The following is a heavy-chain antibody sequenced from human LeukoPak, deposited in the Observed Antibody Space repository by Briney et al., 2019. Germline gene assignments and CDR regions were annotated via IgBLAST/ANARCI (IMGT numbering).Heavy chain of an antibody. Sequence: SETLSLTCTVSGGSINSYYWTRIRQPPGKGLEWIGNRNTNYNPSLKSRVTISVDTSKNQFSLKLNSVTAADTAVYYCARESGSYLWRSWLNPWGQGTLVTVSS. D-gene: IGHD3-16*01. J-gene: IGHJ5*02. CDR3: ARESGSYLWRSWLNP. CDR1: GGSINSYY. V-gene: IGHV4-59*01. CDR2: RNT.